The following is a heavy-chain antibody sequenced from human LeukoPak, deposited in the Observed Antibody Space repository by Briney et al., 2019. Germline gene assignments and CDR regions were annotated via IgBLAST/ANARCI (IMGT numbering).Heavy chain of an antibody. J-gene: IGHJ4*02. CDR3: ARDRDFWSGYYSDY. CDR2: IIPILGIA. CDR1: GGTFSSYT. D-gene: IGHD3-3*01. Sequence: SVKVSCKASGGTFSSYTISWVRQAPGQGLEWMGRIIPILGIANYAQKFQGRVTITADKSTSTAYMELSSLRSEDTAVYYCARDRDFWSGYYSDYWGQGTLVTVSS. V-gene: IGHV1-69*04.